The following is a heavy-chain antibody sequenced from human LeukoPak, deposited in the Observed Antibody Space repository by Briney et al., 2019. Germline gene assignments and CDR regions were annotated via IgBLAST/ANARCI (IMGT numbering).Heavy chain of an antibody. D-gene: IGHD1-26*01. Sequence: GASVKVSCKASGGTFSSYAISWVRQAPGQGLEWKGGIIPIFGTANYSQKFQGRVTITADESTSTAYMELSSLRSEDTAVYYCARGKWELRGRWYNWFDPWGQGTLVTVSS. J-gene: IGHJ5*02. V-gene: IGHV1-69*01. CDR2: IIPIFGTA. CDR1: GGTFSSYA. CDR3: ARGKWELRGRWYNWFDP.